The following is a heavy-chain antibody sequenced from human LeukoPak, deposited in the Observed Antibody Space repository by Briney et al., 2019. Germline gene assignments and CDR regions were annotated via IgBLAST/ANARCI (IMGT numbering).Heavy chain of an antibody. CDR2: INQDGTKK. CDR3: ATEGDYKLAYFY. CDR1: GFTFSRYW. D-gene: IGHD2-21*01. J-gene: IGHJ4*02. Sequence: GGSLRLSCAASGFTFSRYWMSWVRQAPGKGLEWVANINQDGTKKNYVDSVEGRFTIFRDNAQNSVFLQMTSLRPEDTAVYYCATEGDYKLAYFYWGQGSLVTVSS. V-gene: IGHV3-7*01.